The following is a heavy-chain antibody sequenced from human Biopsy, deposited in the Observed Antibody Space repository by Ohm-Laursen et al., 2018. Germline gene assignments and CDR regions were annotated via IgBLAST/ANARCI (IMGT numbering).Heavy chain of an antibody. Sequence: SSVKVSCKASGYTFTSHDINWVRQATGQGLEWMGWMSPNTGNTVYAQRFQDRVTMTSDTSTGTAYMELTSLTSDDTAVYFCARWEATLGRSLDSWGQGTLVAVSS. J-gene: IGHJ4*02. CDR1: GYTFTSHD. D-gene: IGHD1-26*01. CDR2: MSPNTGNT. V-gene: IGHV1-8*01. CDR3: ARWEATLGRSLDS.